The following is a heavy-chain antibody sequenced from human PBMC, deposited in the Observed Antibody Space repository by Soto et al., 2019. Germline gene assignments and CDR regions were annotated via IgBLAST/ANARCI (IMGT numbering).Heavy chain of an antibody. D-gene: IGHD3-10*01. V-gene: IGHV1-8*01. CDR2: MNPNSGNT. CDR1: GYMFASFD. Sequence: QVQLVQSGAEVKKPGASVKVSCKASGYMFASFDINWVRQAAGQGLEWMGWMNPNSGNTGYAQNFEGRVTMTRDTSTSTAYMELTSLRSDDTATYYCARGRVSGRFYGAGSYSFWGQGTLVTVSS. CDR3: ARGRVSGRFYGAGSYSF. J-gene: IGHJ4*02.